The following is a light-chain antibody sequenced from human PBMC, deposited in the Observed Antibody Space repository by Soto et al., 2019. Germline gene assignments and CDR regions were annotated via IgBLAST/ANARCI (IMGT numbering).Light chain of an antibody. Sequence: DIQMTQSPSTLSGSVGDRVTITGRASQTISSWLAWYQQKPGKAPKLLIYKASTLKSGVPSRFSGSGSGTEFTLTISSLQPDDFATYYCQHYNSYSEAFGQGTTVDIK. V-gene: IGKV1-5*03. CDR2: KAS. CDR1: QTISSW. CDR3: QHYNSYSEA. J-gene: IGKJ1*01.